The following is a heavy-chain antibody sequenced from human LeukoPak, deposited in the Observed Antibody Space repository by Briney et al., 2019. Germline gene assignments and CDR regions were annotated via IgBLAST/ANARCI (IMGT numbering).Heavy chain of an antibody. J-gene: IGHJ4*02. CDR2: IYTSGST. D-gene: IGHD2/OR15-2a*01. Sequence: SETLSLTCTVSGGSMSSYYWSWIRQPAGKGLEWIGRIYTSGSTNYHPSLKSRVTMSVDTSKNQFSLRLSSVTAADTAVYYCARLFPQKPIDYWGPGTLVTVSS. CDR3: ARLFPQKPIDY. CDR1: GGSMSSYY. V-gene: IGHV4-4*07.